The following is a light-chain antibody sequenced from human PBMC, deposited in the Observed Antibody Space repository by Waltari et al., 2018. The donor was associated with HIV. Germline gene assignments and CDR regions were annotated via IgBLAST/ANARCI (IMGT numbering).Light chain of an antibody. CDR1: SSDIGNYNL. J-gene: IGLJ2*01. CDR3: SSYGGSSNWL. CDR2: EGI. Sequence: QSALTQPASVSGSPGQSITISCTGPSSDIGNYNLVPWYQQHPGKAPKLIIYEGIKRPSGVSNRIAGSKSANTASLTISGLQAEDEADYFCSSYGGSSNWLFGGGTKLTVL. V-gene: IGLV2-23*01.